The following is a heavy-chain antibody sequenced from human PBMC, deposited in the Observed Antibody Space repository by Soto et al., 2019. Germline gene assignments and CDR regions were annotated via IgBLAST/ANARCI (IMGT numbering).Heavy chain of an antibody. V-gene: IGHV4-30-2*01. D-gene: IGHD6-19*01. CDR2: IYHSGST. J-gene: IGHJ4*02. Sequence: QLQLQESGSGLVKPSQTLSLTCAVSGGSISSGGYSWSWIGQPPGKGLEWIGYIYHSGSTYYNQSLKSRATISEDRSKNQFSLKLSSVTAADTAVYYCARAGGLGAVAVDYWGQGTLVTVSS. CDR1: GGSISSGGYS. CDR3: ARAGGLGAVAVDY.